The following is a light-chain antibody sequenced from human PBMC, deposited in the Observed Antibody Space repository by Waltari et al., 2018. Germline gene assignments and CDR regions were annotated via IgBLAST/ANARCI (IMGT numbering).Light chain of an antibody. J-gene: IGLJ1*01. CDR2: DVS. CDR1: SRAVGGYTY. Sequence: QSALTPPRSVSGSPGQSVTISCTGTSRAVGGYTYVSRYQQHPNNAPKLMIYDVSKRPSGVPDRFSGSKSGNTASLTISGLQAEDEADYYCSSYAGSYTFVFGTGTKVTVL. V-gene: IGLV2-11*01. CDR3: SSYAGSYTFV.